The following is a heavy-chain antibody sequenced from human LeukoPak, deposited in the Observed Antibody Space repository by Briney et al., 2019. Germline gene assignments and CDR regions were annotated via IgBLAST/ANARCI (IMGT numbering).Heavy chain of an antibody. V-gene: IGHV1-2*02. CDR1: GDTFSRCR. J-gene: IGHJ4*02. D-gene: IGHD6-13*01. CDR3: AGIPRLAADFDY. Sequence: ASVKVSCKAAGDTFSRCRNSWVGQAPGQGLEWMGWINPNSGGTNYAQKFQGRVTMTRDTSISTAYMELSRLRSDDTAVSYCAGIPRLAADFDYWGQGTLVTVSS. CDR2: INPNSGGT.